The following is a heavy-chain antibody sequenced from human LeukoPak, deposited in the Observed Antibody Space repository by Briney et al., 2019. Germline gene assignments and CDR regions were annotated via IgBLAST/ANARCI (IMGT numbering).Heavy chain of an antibody. CDR2: IYGRGGTT. J-gene: IGHJ2*01. CDR1: GFTFSSYD. CDR3: ERVVGRNWYLDL. Sequence: PGGSLRLSCAASGFTFSSYDMTSVRQAPGKGLEWVSGIYGRGGTTYYADSVKGRFIVSRDNSKNSLSLQMNSLRAEDTAVYYCERVVGRNWYLDLWGRGTHVTVSS. V-gene: IGHV3-23*01. D-gene: IGHD1-14*01.